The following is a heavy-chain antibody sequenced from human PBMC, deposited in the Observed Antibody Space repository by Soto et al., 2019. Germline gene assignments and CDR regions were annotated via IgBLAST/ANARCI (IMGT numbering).Heavy chain of an antibody. CDR3: ARSNFGDWFDP. D-gene: IGHD7-27*01. J-gene: IGHJ5*02. CDR1: GFTFSSYS. CDR2: ISSSSSTI. V-gene: IGHV3-48*01. Sequence: PGGSLRLSCAASGFTFSSYSMNWVRQAPGKGLEWVSYISSSSSTIYYADSVKGRFTISRDNAKNSLYLQMNSLRAEDTAVYYCARSNFGDWFDPWGQGTLVTVSS.